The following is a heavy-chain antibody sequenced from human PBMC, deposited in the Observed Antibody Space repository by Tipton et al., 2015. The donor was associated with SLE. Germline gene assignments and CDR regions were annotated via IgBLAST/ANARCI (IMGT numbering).Heavy chain of an antibody. CDR3: ARVYEMVVRR. V-gene: IGHV3-7*01. J-gene: IGHJ4*02. CDR1: GFTFSIYW. CDR2: IKQDGSEK. D-gene: IGHD3-10*01. Sequence: SLRLSCAASGFTFSIYWMSWVRQAPGKGLEWVANIKQDGSEKYYVDSVKGRFTISRDNAKNSLYPQMNSLRAEDTAVYYCARVYEMVVRRWGQGTLVTVSS.